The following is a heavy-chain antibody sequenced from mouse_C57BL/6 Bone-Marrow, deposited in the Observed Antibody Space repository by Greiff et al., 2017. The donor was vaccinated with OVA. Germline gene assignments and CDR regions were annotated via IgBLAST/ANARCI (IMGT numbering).Heavy chain of an antibody. CDR3: ARDGYYPYYFDY. V-gene: IGHV5-9*01. CDR1: GFTFSSYT. Sequence: EVKLMESGGGLVKPGGSLKLSCAASGFTFSSYTMSWVRQTPEKRLEWVATISGGGGNTYYPDSVKGRFTISRDNAKNTLYLQMSSLRSEDTALYDCARDGYYPYYFDYWGQGTTLTVSS. CDR2: ISGGGGNT. J-gene: IGHJ2*01. D-gene: IGHD2-3*01.